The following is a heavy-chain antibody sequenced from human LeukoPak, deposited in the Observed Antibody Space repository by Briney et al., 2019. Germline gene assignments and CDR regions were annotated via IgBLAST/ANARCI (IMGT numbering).Heavy chain of an antibody. J-gene: IGHJ4*02. CDR1: GFTFSSYA. Sequence: GRSLRLSCAASGFTFSSYAMHWVRQAPGKGLEWVALISYDGSNKYYADSVKARFIISRDNSKNTLYLQMNSLRAEDTAIYYCAKEYTGTFSPFPSYFDNWGQGTLVTVSS. V-gene: IGHV3-30*04. D-gene: IGHD1-26*01. CDR3: AKEYTGTFSPFPSYFDN. CDR2: ISYDGSNK.